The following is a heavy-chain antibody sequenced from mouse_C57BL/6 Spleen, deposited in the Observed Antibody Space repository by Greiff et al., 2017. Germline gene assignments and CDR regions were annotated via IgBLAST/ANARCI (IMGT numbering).Heavy chain of an antibody. Sequence: DVMLVESGGGLVKPGGSLKLSCAASGFTFSSYAMSWVRQTPEKRLEWVATISDGGSYTYYPDNVKGRFTISRDNAKNNLYLQMSHLKSEDTAMYYCARGDIYYDYDGYYFDYWGQGTTLTVSS. D-gene: IGHD2-4*01. CDR2: ISDGGSYT. V-gene: IGHV5-4*03. CDR3: ARGDIYYDYDGYYFDY. J-gene: IGHJ2*01. CDR1: GFTFSSYA.